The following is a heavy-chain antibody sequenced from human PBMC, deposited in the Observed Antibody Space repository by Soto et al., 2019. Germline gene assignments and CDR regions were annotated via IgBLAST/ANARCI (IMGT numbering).Heavy chain of an antibody. J-gene: IGHJ5*02. V-gene: IGHV1-8*01. CDR1: GYTFTSYD. CDR2: MNPNSGNT. D-gene: IGHD4-17*01. Sequence: ASVKVSCKASGYTFTSYDINWVRQATGQGLEWMGWMNPNSGNTGYAQKFQGRVTMTRNTSISTAYMELSSLRSEDTAVYYCARGSRDYGDPSNWFDPWGQGTLVTVSS. CDR3: ARGSRDYGDPSNWFDP.